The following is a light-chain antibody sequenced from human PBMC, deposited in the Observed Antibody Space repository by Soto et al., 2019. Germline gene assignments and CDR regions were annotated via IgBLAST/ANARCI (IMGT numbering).Light chain of an antibody. V-gene: IGLV1-40*01. CDR2: GNS. CDR3: ASYTSTTTLVV. J-gene: IGLJ2*01. CDR1: SSNIGAGYD. Sequence: QSVLTQPPSVSGAPGQRVTISCTGSSSNIGAGYDVHWYQQLPGTAPKLLIYGNSNRPSGVPDRFSGSKSGTSASLAITGLQADDEAIYYCASYTSTTTLVVFGGGTQLTVL.